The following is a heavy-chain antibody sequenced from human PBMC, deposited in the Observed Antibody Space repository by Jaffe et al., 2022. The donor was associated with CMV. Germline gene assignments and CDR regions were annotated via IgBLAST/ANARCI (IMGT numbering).Heavy chain of an antibody. CDR3: ARVLKEYYDFWSGYYSYYFDY. J-gene: IGHJ4*02. Sequence: EVQLVESGGGLVQPGGSLRLSCAASGFTFSSYWMSWVRQAPGKGLEWVANIKQDGSEKYYVDSVKGRFTISRDNAKNSLYLQMNSLRAEDTAVYYCARVLKEYYDFWSGYYSYYFDYWGQGTLVTVSS. D-gene: IGHD3-3*01. CDR2: IKQDGSEK. CDR1: GFTFSSYW. V-gene: IGHV3-7*01.